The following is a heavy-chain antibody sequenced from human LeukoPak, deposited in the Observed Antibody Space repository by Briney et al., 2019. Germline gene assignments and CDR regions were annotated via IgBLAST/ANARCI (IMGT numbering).Heavy chain of an antibody. CDR1: GFTFSSYS. Sequence: GSLRLSCAASGFTFSSYSMNWVRQAPGKGLEWVSSISSSSSYIYYADSVKGRFTISRDNAKNSLYLQMNSLRAEDTAVYYCARVGTMVTGYYYYMDVWGKGTTVTVSS. J-gene: IGHJ6*03. CDR2: ISSSSSYI. CDR3: ARVGTMVTGYYYYMDV. V-gene: IGHV3-21*01. D-gene: IGHD4/OR15-4a*01.